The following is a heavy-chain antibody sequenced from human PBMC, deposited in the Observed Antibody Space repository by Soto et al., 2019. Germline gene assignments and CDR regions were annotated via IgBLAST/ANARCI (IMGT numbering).Heavy chain of an antibody. D-gene: IGHD2-21*02. CDR1: CYTFSRFG. CDR2: ISGYNGNT. V-gene: IGHV1-18*01. Sequence: ASVKVSCKGSCYTFSRFGFSLGRQGPGQGLESMGWISGYNGNTNYAQNLQGRVTMTTDTHTSTAYMELRSLRSDDTALYYCSRYHCFVHRTSPLAYRGQG. CDR3: SRYHCFVHRTSPLAY. J-gene: IGHJ4*01.